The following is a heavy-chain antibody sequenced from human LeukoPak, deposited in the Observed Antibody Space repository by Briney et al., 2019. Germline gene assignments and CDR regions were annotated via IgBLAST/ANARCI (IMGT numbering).Heavy chain of an antibody. V-gene: IGHV3-30*03. CDR2: ISYDGGIK. Sequence: GGSLRLSCAASGFTFSTYGMHWVRQAPGKGLEWVAVISYDGGIKYYADSVKGRFTISRDNAKNSLYLQMNSLRAEDTAVYYCARDFWFGDWGQGTLVTVSS. J-gene: IGHJ4*02. CDR1: GFTFSTYG. D-gene: IGHD3-10*01. CDR3: ARDFWFGD.